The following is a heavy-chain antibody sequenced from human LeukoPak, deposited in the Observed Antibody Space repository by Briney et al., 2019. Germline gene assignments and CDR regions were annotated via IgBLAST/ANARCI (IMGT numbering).Heavy chain of an antibody. CDR1: GFTFSSYA. Sequence: GGSLRLSCAASGFTFSSYAMHWVRQAPGKGLEWVAVISYDGSNKYYADSVKGRFTISRDNSKNTLYLQMNSLRAEDTAVYYCARGGAGPAVTSDYFDYWGQGTLVTVSS. D-gene: IGHD4-17*01. V-gene: IGHV3-30-3*01. CDR2: ISYDGSNK. J-gene: IGHJ4*02. CDR3: ARGGAGPAVTSDYFDY.